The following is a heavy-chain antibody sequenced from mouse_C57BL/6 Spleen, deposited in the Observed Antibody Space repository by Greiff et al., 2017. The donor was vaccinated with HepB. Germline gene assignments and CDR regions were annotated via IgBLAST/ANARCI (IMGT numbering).Heavy chain of an antibody. CDR3: ASPDYYGSSTMDY. Sequence: EVQRVESGPELVKPGASVKMSCKASGYTFTDYNMHWVKQSHGKSLEWIGYINPNNGGTSYNQKFKGKATLTVNKSSSTAYMELRSLTSEDSAVYYCASPDYYGSSTMDYWGQGTSVTVSS. D-gene: IGHD1-1*01. J-gene: IGHJ4*01. CDR1: GYTFTDYN. V-gene: IGHV1-22*01. CDR2: INPNNGGT.